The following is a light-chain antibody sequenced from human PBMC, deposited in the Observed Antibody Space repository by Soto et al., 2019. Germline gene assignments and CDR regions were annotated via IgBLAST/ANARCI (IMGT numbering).Light chain of an antibody. CDR1: SSDVGGHNS. CDR2: DVT. V-gene: IGLV2-14*01. J-gene: IGLJ1*01. CDR3: SSFTSSLTYV. Sequence: QSVLTQPSSLSGSPGQSITISCTGTSSDVGGHNSVSWYRQDPGKAPKLMIYDVTNRPSGVSNRFSGSKSGNTASLTISGLQAEDEADYYCSSFTSSLTYVYGTGTKVTVL.